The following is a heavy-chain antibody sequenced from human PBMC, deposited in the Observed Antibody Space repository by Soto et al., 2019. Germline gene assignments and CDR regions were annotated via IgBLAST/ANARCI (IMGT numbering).Heavy chain of an antibody. Sequence: QLQLQESGPGLVKPSETLSLTCTVSGGSISSSSYYWGWIRQPPGKGLEWIGSIYYSGSIYYNPSLKSRVTISVDTSKNQFSLKLRSVTAADTAVYYCARRGRGSGSGDYWGQGTLVTVSS. V-gene: IGHV4-39*01. D-gene: IGHD3-10*01. CDR3: ARRGRGSGSGDY. CDR1: GGSISSSSYY. J-gene: IGHJ4*02. CDR2: IYYSGSI.